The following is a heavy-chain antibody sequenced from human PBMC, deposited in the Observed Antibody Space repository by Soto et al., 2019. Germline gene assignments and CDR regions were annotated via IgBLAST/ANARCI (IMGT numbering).Heavy chain of an antibody. D-gene: IGHD3-3*01. CDR3: AKGAGEPNDSGTMYYDFWSGYYTTPDYYYMDV. V-gene: IGHV3-23*01. J-gene: IGHJ6*03. Sequence: PGGSLRLSCAASGFTFSSYALSWVRQAPGKGLEWVSAISGSGGSTYYADSVKGRFTISRDNSKNTLYLQMNSLRAGDTAVYYCAKGAGEPNDSGTMYYDFWSGYYTTPDYYYMDVWGKGTTVTVSS. CDR1: GFTFSSYA. CDR2: ISGSGGST.